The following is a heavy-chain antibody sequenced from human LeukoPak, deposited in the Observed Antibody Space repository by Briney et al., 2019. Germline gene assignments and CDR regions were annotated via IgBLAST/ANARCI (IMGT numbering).Heavy chain of an antibody. V-gene: IGHV3-11*03. CDR2: ISSSSSYS. Sequence: GGSLRLSCIVSGIPFSDYYMNWIRQAPGKGLEWTSYISSSSSYSDYADSVKGRFTISRDNAKSALYLQLNSLRLEDTAVYYCAAGTAADFWGQGTLVTVSS. CDR3: AAGTAADF. CDR1: GIPFSDYY. D-gene: IGHD6-13*01. J-gene: IGHJ4*02.